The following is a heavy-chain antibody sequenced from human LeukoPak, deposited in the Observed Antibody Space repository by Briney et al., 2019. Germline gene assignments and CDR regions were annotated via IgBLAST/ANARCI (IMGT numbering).Heavy chain of an antibody. CDR2: IYSGGGT. CDR1: GFIVSSNS. J-gene: IGHJ2*01. CDR3: ARAQNREKYFDL. Sequence: PGGSLRLSCAASGFIVSSNSMTWVRRAPGKGLVWVSIIYSGGGTSYADSVKGMFTISRDNSKNTVYLQINSLRAEDTAVYYCARAQNREKYFDLCGRGTLVTVSS. D-gene: IGHD2/OR15-2a*01. V-gene: IGHV3-66*01.